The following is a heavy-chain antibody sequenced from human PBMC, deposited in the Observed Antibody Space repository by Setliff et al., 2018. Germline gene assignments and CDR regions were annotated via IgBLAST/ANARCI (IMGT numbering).Heavy chain of an antibody. CDR1: GYTLSELF. V-gene: IGHV7-4-1*02. Sequence: ASVKVSCKVSGYTLSELFMHWVRQAPGKGLEWMGWINTNTGKPTYAQGFTGRFVFSLDTSVSTTYLQISSLKAEDTAVYYCARASRFGTAIYKGDYYMDVWGNGTTVTVSS. D-gene: IGHD2-21*02. CDR2: INTNTGKP. J-gene: IGHJ6*03. CDR3: ARASRFGTAIYKGDYYMDV.